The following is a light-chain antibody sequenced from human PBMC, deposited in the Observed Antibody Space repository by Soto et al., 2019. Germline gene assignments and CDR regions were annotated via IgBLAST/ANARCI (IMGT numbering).Light chain of an antibody. Sequence: QTVLTQTPSVSGSPEQTVTISCTGTSSDIGGYNSVSWYQQHPGKAPKVMIYDVTKRPSGVPDRFSGSKSGNTASLTVSALQAEDEADYYCSSYTGGRNYVFGTGTKVTVL. V-gene: IGLV2-8*01. CDR1: SSDIGGYNS. CDR2: DVT. J-gene: IGLJ1*01. CDR3: SSYTGGRNYV.